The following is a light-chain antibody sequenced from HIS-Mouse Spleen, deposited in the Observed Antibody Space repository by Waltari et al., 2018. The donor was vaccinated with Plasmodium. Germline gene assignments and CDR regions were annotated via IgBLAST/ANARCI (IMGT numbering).Light chain of an antibody. J-gene: IGKJ2*01. Sequence: EIELTQSPGTLSLSLGARVTHSCRASLSVSSSYLAWYQQKPGQAPRLRIYGASSRATGIPDRFSGSGSGTDFTLTISRLEPEDFAVYYCQQYGSSPYTFGQGTKLEIK. CDR1: LSVSSSY. CDR2: GAS. V-gene: IGKV3-20*01. CDR3: QQYGSSPYT.